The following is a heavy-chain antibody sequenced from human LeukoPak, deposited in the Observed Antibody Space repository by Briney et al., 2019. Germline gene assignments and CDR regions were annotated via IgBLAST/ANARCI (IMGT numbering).Heavy chain of an antibody. CDR2: IIPIFGAA. J-gene: IGHJ3*02. D-gene: IGHD2-2*01. Sequence: GASVKVSCKASGDTFSSETISWVRQAPGQGLEWMGGIIPIFGAANYAQKFQGRVTITADESTSTAYMELSSLRSEDTAVYYCASLLYCSSTSCYFRGAFDIWGQGTMVTVSS. V-gene: IGHV1-69*13. CDR1: GDTFSSET. CDR3: ASLLYCSSTSCYFRGAFDI.